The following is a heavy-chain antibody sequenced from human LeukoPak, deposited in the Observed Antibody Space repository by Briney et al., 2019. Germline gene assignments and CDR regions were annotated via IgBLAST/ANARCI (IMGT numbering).Heavy chain of an antibody. CDR1: GFTFSSYA. V-gene: IGHV3-23*01. D-gene: IGHD3-9*01. J-gene: IGHJ6*02. CDR2: ITSTGDST. CDR3: AKVLRYFMDV. Sequence: GGSLRLSCAASGFTFSSYAMRWVRQPPGKGEELVSTITSTGDSTYYADSVKGRFTISRDNSKNTLYLQMNSLRAEDTVVYYCAKVLRYFMDVWGQGTTVTVSS.